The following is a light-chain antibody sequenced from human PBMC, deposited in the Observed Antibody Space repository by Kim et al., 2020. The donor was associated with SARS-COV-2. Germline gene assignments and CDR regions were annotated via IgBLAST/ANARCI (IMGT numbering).Light chain of an antibody. CDR1: QSISSW. V-gene: IGKV1-5*03. CDR2: KAS. J-gene: IGKJ2*01. CDR3: QQYHSYPYT. Sequence: DIQMTQSPSTLSTSVGDRVTITCRASQSISSWLAWYQQNPGKAPKLLIYKASTLQSGVPSRFTGSGSGTEFTLTVSNLQSDDSATYYCQQYHSYPYTFGQGTKLEI.